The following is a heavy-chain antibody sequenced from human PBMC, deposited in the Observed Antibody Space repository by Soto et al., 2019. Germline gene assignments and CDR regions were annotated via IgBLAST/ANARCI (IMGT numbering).Heavy chain of an antibody. Sequence: EVQLVESGGGLVQPGGSLRLSCAASGFTFSSYSMNWVRQAPGKGLEWVSYISSSSSTIYYADSVKGRFTISRDNAKNSLYLQMNSLRAEDTAVYYCARPRRVTSLSFDYWGQGTLVTVSS. CDR1: GFTFSSYS. D-gene: IGHD2-21*02. V-gene: IGHV3-48*01. CDR2: ISSSSSTI. J-gene: IGHJ4*02. CDR3: ARPRRVTSLSFDY.